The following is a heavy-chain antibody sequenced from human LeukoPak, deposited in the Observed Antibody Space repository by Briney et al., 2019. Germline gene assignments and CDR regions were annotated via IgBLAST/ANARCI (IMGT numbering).Heavy chain of an antibody. CDR2: ISWNSGSI. V-gene: IGHV3-9*03. J-gene: IGHJ4*02. Sequence: GGSLRLSCAASGFTFSSYEMNWVRQAPGKGLEWVSGISWNSGSIGYADSVKGRFTISRDNAKNSLYLQMNSLRAEDMALYYCAKEGRYSYGSIDYWGQGTLVTVSS. CDR3: AKEGRYSYGSIDY. CDR1: GFTFSSYE. D-gene: IGHD5-18*01.